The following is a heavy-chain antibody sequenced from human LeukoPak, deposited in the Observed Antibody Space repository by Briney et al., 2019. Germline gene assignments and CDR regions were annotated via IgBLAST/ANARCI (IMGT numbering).Heavy chain of an antibody. CDR1: GFTFSSYG. D-gene: IGHD3-22*01. V-gene: IGHV3-33*01. CDR2: IWYDGSNK. J-gene: IGHJ4*02. CDR3: ARDLYYYDSSGYYYGVGFDY. Sequence: GSLRLSCAASGFTFSSYGMHWVRQAPGKGLEWVAVIWYDGSNKYYADSVKGRFTISRDNSKNTLYLQMNSLRAEDTPVYYCARDLYYYDSSGYYYGVGFDYWGQGTLVTVSS.